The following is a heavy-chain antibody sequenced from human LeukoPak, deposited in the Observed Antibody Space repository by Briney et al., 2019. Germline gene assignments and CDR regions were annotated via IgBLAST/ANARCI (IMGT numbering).Heavy chain of an antibody. D-gene: IGHD4-23*01. CDR2: INPNSGGT. CDR1: GFTFTAYY. CDR3: ARKPGGDYGGNLDY. Sequence: ASVKVSCKASGFTFTAYYMHWVRQAPGQGLEWMGRINPNSGGTNSAQKFQGRVTMTRDTSINTAYMELSRLRSDDTAVYYCARKPGGDYGGNLDYWGQGTLVTVSS. V-gene: IGHV1-2*06. J-gene: IGHJ4*02.